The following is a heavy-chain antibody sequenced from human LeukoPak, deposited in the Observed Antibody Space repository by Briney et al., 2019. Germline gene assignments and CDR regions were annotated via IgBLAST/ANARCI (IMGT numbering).Heavy chain of an antibody. CDR1: GFTVSSNY. V-gene: IGHV3-66*01. D-gene: IGHD3-22*01. J-gene: IGHJ4*02. CDR2: IYIVGST. Sequence: PGGSLRLSCAASGFTVSSNYMSWGRKGPGKGLGWVSVIYIVGSTYYADSVKGRFTISRDNSKNTLYLQMNCMRAEDTAVYYCARRGNTSAYYSLYWRQGTLVTVSS. CDR3: ARRGNTSAYYSLY.